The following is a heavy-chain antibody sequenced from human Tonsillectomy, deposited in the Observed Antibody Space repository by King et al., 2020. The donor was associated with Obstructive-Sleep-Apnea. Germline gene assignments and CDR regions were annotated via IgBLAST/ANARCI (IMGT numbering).Heavy chain of an antibody. Sequence: LQLQESGPGLVKPSETLSLTCTVSGGSISSSSYYWGWIRQPPGKGLEWIGSIYYSGSTYYNPSLKSRVTISVDTSKNQFSLKLSSVTAADTAVYYCAGVWYYDFWGGYYRSAPYYFDYWGQGTLVTVSS. J-gene: IGHJ4*02. CDR2: IYYSGST. CDR1: GGSISSSSYY. D-gene: IGHD3-3*01. V-gene: IGHV4-39*07. CDR3: AGVWYYDFWGGYYRSAPYYFDY.